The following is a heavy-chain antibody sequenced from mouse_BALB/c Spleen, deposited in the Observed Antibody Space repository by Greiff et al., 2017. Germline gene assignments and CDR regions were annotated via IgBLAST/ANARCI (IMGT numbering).Heavy chain of an antibody. CDR3: ARPHYDYDVFAY. CDR2: ISNGGGST. V-gene: IGHV5-12-2*01. Sequence: EVQVVESGGGLVQPGGSLKLSCAASGFTFSSYTMSWVRQTPEKRLEWVAYISNGGGSTFYPDTVKGRFTISRDNAKNTLYLQMSSLKSEDTAMYYCARPHYDYDVFAYWGQGTLVTVSA. J-gene: IGHJ3*01. CDR1: GFTFSSYT. D-gene: IGHD2-4*01.